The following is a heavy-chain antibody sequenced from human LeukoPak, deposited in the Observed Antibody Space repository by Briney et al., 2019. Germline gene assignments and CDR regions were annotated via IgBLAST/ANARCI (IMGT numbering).Heavy chain of an antibody. V-gene: IGHV4-59*01. D-gene: IGHD1-26*01. CDR2: AHSSAST. CDR1: GDSISSYF. J-gene: IGHJ5*02. CDR3: ARDSHSIDIATPGRFDP. Sequence: SETLSLTCTVSGDSISSYFWSWIRQPPGKGLEWIGYAHSSASTNYNPSLKSRVTISADASKNQFSLNLRSVTAADTAVYYCARDSHSIDIATPGRFDPWGQGTLVTVSS.